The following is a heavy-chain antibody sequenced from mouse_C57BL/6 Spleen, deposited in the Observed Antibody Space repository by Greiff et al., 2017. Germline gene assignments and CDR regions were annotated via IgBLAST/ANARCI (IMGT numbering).Heavy chain of an antibody. CDR3: ARWYYGSGVDG. J-gene: IGHJ1*03. CDR1: GYTFTSYW. Sequence: QVQLQQPGAELVRPGSSVKLSCKASGYTFTSYWMHWVKQRPIQGLEWIGNIDPSDSETHYNQKFKDKATLTVDKSSSTAYMQLSSLTSEDSAVYYCARWYYGSGVDGWGTGTTGTVSS. V-gene: IGHV1-52*01. CDR2: IDPSDSET. D-gene: IGHD1-1*01.